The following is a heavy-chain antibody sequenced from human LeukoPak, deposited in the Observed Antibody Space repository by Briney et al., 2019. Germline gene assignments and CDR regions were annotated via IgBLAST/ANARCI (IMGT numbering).Heavy chain of an antibody. CDR3: ARVRVNSIFDY. CDR2: FYYSGST. D-gene: IGHD4-23*01. V-gene: IGHV4-59*01. Sequence: SETLSLTCTVSGGSIRGYYWSWIRQPPGRGLEWIGYFYYSGSTNYSPSLKSRVTISLDTSKNQFSLKLTSVTAADTAVYYCARVRVNSIFDYWGQGTLVTVSS. J-gene: IGHJ4*02. CDR1: GGSIRGYY.